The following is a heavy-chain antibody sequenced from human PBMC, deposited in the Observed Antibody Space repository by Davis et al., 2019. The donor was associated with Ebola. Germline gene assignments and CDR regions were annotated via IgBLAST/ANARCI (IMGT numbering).Heavy chain of an antibody. CDR1: GYTFISYG. V-gene: IGHV1-18*01. J-gene: IGHJ5*02. CDR2: ISAYNGNT. D-gene: IGHD3-10*01. CDR3: ARVYYYKRFDP. Sequence: ASVKVSCKPSGYTFISYGISWVRQAPGQGLERMGWISAYNGNTNYAQKLQGRVTMTRDASTSTAYMELRSLRSDDTAVYYCARVYYYKRFDPWGQGTLVTVSS.